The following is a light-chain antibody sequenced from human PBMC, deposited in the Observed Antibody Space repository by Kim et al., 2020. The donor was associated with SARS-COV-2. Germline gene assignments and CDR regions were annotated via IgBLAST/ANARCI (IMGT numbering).Light chain of an antibody. CDR3: QHLHSYPVT. V-gene: IGKV1-9*01. J-gene: IGKJ4*01. Sequence: ASVGDRVTITCRASQGISSYLAWYQQKPVKAPKLLIYAASTLQSGVPSRFSGSGSGTDFTLTISSLQPEDFATYFCQHLHSYPVTFGGGTKVDIK. CDR1: QGISSY. CDR2: AAS.